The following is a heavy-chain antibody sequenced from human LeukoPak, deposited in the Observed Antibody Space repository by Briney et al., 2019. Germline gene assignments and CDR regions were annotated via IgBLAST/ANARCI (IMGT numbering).Heavy chain of an antibody. CDR2: IIPIFGTA. V-gene: IGHV1-69*13. D-gene: IGHD2-2*01. CDR1: GGTFSSYA. Sequence: SVKVSCKASGGTFSSYAISWVRQAPGQGLEWMGGIIPIFGTANYAQKFQGRVTITADESTSTAYMELSSLRSEDTAVYYCARVIVVVPAATFYYYYYVDVWGKGTTVTVSS. CDR3: ARVIVVVPAATFYYYYYVDV. J-gene: IGHJ6*03.